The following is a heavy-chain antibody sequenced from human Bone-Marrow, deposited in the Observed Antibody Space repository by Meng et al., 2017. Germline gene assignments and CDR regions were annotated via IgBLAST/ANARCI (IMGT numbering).Heavy chain of an antibody. CDR3: VRALNDDLGETF. CDR2: ISSSSSYI. V-gene: IGHV3-21*01. CDR1: GFTFSSYS. J-gene: IGHJ4*02. Sequence: GESLKISCAASGFTFSSYSMNWVRQAPGKGLEWVSSISSSSSYIYYADSVKGRFTISRDNAKNSLSLQMNSLRADDTAVYFCVRALNDDLGETFWGQGTLVTVSS. D-gene: IGHD3-3*01.